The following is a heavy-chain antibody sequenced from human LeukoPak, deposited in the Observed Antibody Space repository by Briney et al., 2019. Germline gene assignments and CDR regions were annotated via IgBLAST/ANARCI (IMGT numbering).Heavy chain of an antibody. J-gene: IGHJ4*02. Sequence: GASVKVSCKASGGTFSSYAISWVRQAPGQGLEWMGGIIPIFGTANYAQKFQGRVTITTDESTSTAYMELSSLRSEDTAVYYCAKPGGSGSSSHFDYWGQGTLVTVSS. CDR3: AKPGGSGSSSHFDY. V-gene: IGHV1-69*05. D-gene: IGHD3-22*01. CDR1: GGTFSSYA. CDR2: IIPIFGTA.